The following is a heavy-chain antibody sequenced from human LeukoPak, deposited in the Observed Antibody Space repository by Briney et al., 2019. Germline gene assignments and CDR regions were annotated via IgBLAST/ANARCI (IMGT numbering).Heavy chain of an antibody. CDR1: GFSFTNFW. CDR2: IHPEGNEK. Sequence: GGSLRLSCAVSGFSFTNFWMSWVRQAPGRGLEWVANIHPEGNEKYHVESVKGRFTISRDNTKNLLFLQMNGLRVEDTAVYYCARGDAFSGDHWGQGSLVTVSS. V-gene: IGHV3-7*04. J-gene: IGHJ4*02. CDR3: ARGDAFSGDH.